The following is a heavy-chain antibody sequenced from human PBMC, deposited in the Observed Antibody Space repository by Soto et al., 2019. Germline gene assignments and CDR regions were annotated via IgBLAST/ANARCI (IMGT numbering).Heavy chain of an antibody. CDR3: AKDNLPYYDFWSGYHTYNWFEP. V-gene: IGHV3-30*18. CDR2: ISYGGST. J-gene: IGHJ5*02. CDR1: GFTFSSYG. Sequence: GGSLRLSCSASGFTFSSYGMHWVRQAPGKGLEWVAVISYGGSTYYADSVKGRFIISRDNSKNTLYLQMNSLRAEDTAVYYCAKDNLPYYDFWSGYHTYNWFEPWGQGTLVTVSS. D-gene: IGHD3-3*01.